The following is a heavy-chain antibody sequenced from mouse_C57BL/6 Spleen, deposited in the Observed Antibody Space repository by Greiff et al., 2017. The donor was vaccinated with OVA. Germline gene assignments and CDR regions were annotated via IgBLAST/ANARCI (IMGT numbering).Heavy chain of an antibody. CDR1: GYTFTSYW. CDR2: IDPSDSYT. D-gene: IGHD2-2*01. CDR3: ARNYGYDAGYAMDY. J-gene: IGHJ4*01. V-gene: IGHV1-69*01. Sequence: QVQLQQPGAELVMPGASVKLSCKASGYTFTSYWMHWVKQRPGQGLEWIGEIDPSDSYTNYNQKFKGKSTLTVDKSSSTAYMQLSSLTSEDSAVYYCARNYGYDAGYAMDYWGQGTSVTVSS.